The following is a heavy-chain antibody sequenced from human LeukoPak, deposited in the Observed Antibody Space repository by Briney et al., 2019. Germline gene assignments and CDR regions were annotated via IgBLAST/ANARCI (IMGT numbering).Heavy chain of an antibody. V-gene: IGHV4-39*01. CDR3: ARVLTMVRGVIATPFDY. D-gene: IGHD3-10*01. CDR1: GGSISSSSYY. Sequence: SETLSLTCTVSGGSISSSSYYWGWIRQPPGKGLEWIGSIYYSGSTYYNLSLKSRVTISVDTSKNQFSLKLSSVTAADTAVYYCARVLTMVRGVIATPFDYWGQGTLVTVSS. J-gene: IGHJ4*02. CDR2: IYYSGST.